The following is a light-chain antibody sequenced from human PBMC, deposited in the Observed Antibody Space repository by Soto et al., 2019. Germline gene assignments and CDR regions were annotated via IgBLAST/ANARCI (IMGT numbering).Light chain of an antibody. CDR3: SSYTTSSTQV. CDR2: DVT. CDR1: SSDVGAYNF. Sequence: QSALTQPASVSGSPGQSITISCTGSSSDVGAYNFVSWYQQHPDKAPKLMIYDVTNRPSGVSNRFSGSKSDNTASLTISGLQAEDEADYYCSSYTTSSTQVFGGGTKLTVL. V-gene: IGLV2-14*03. J-gene: IGLJ2*01.